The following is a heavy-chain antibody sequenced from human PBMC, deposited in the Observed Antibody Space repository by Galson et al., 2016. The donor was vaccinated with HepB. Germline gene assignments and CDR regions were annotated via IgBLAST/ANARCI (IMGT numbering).Heavy chain of an antibody. J-gene: IGHJ5*02. CDR2: IYYSGTT. D-gene: IGHD3-22*01. CDR1: GGSISTTNYY. Sequence: SETLSLTCTVSGGSISTTNYYWGWIRQPPGNGLEWIGSIYYSGTTFYNPSLKSRITISVDTSKNQFSLKLSSVTAADTAGYYCARHFRNYYDSSGYSPWGQGILAIGSS. CDR3: ARHFRNYYDSSGYSP. V-gene: IGHV4-39*01.